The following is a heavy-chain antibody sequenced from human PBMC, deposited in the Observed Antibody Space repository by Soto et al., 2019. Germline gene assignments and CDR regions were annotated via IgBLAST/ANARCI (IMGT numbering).Heavy chain of an antibody. CDR1: GFTFDDYA. CDR2: ISWNSVVK. Sequence: EMQLVESGGGLVQPGRSLRLSCAASGFTFDDYAMHWVRQVPGKGLEWVSGISWNSVVKLYADTTKGRFAISRDNAKNSLYLQIDGLGVEDTAFYYCVKDRRFLEAWGAFDVWGQGTLVTVSS. J-gene: IGHJ3*01. D-gene: IGHD3-3*01. V-gene: IGHV3-9*01. CDR3: VKDRRFLEAWGAFDV.